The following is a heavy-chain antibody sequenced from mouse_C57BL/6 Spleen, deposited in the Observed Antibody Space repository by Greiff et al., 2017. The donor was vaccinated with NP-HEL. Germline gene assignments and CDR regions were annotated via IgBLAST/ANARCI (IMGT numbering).Heavy chain of an antibody. CDR3: AGTYGSSFSWFAY. CDR2: INPSTGGT. CDR1: GYSFTGYY. V-gene: IGHV1-42*01. D-gene: IGHD1-1*01. Sequence: EVKLQESGPELVKPGASVKISCKASGYSFTGYYMNWVKQSPEKSLEWIGEINPSTGGTTYNQRFKAKATLTVDKSSSTAYMQLKSLTSEDSAVYYCAGTYGSSFSWFAYWGQGTLVTVSA. J-gene: IGHJ3*01.